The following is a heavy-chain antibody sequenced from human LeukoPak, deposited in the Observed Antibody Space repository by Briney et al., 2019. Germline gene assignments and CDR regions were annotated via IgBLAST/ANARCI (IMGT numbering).Heavy chain of an antibody. D-gene: IGHD3-10*01. V-gene: IGHV4-39*07. Sequence: SETLSLTCTVSGGSISSSSYYWGWIRQPPGKGLEWIGSIYYSGSTYYNPSLKSRVTISVDTSKNQFSLKLSSVTAADTAVYYCARDYGSGSYYTYDYWGQGTLVTVSS. CDR3: ARDYGSGSYYTYDY. CDR1: GGSISSSSYY. CDR2: IYYSGST. J-gene: IGHJ4*02.